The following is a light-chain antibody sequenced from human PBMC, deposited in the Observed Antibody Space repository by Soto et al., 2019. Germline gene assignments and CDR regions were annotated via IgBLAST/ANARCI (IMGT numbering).Light chain of an antibody. Sequence: QSVLTQPPAVSGAPGQGVTISCTGSSSNIGAGYDVHWYQQLPGAAPKLLIFGNDHRPSGVPDRFSGSRSGTSGSLAITVLQAEDEVDYYCQSYDRSLSGSVCGAGTKLTVL. CDR3: QSYDRSLSGSV. CDR1: SSNIGAGYD. CDR2: GND. J-gene: IGLJ1*01. V-gene: IGLV1-40*01.